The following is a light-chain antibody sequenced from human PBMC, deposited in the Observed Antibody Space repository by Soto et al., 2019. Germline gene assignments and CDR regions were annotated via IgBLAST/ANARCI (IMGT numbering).Light chain of an antibody. CDR1: QSVGTS. J-gene: IGKJ2*01. CDR3: QQYYNWPPFT. V-gene: IGKV3-15*01. Sequence: EIVMTQSPATLSVSPGQRVTLSCRASQSVGTSIAWYQQKPGQAPRLLIYGASTRATGVPARFSGSGSGTAFTLTISSLQSEDSANYYCQQYYNWPPFTFGQGTKLEIK. CDR2: GAS.